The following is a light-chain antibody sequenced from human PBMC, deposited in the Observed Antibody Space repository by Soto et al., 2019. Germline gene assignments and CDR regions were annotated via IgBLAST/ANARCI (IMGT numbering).Light chain of an antibody. CDR1: QSVGNNY. Sequence: EIVLTQSPGTLSLSPGEGATLSCRASQSVGNNYVAWFQQKPGQAPRVLIYEASKRASGIPDRCSGSGSGADFTRTISRLEPGDYAVFYGPQYFIAPITFGQGTRL. CDR2: EAS. J-gene: IGKJ5*01. CDR3: PQYFIAPIT. V-gene: IGKV3-20*01.